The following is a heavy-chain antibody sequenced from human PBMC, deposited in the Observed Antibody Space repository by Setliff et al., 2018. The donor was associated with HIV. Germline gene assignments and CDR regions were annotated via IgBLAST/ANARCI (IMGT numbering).Heavy chain of an antibody. CDR2: IIPIVDKT. J-gene: IGHJ6*03. Sequence: ASVKVSCKASGGTFSSHAINWVRQAPGQGLEWMGGIIPIVDKTNYAQKFQGRVAITADKSTITAYMELSSLRSEDTAVYYCATSSRIYYYSYMDGWGKGTTVTVSS. D-gene: IGHD2-2*01. V-gene: IGHV1-69*10. CDR3: ATSSRIYYYSYMDG. CDR1: GGTFSSHA.